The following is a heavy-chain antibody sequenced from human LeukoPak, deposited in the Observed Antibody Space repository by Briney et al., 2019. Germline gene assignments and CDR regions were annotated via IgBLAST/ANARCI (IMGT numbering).Heavy chain of an antibody. CDR3: AREFTNYDFWSGYFGNYFDY. CDR1: GFTFSSYA. D-gene: IGHD3-3*01. V-gene: IGHV3-23*01. CDR2: ISGSGGST. J-gene: IGHJ4*02. Sequence: GGSLRLSCAASGFTFSSYAMSWVRQAPGKGLEWVSAISGSGGSTYYADSVKGRFTISRDNSKNTLYLQMNSLRAEDTAVYYCAREFTNYDFWSGYFGNYFDYWGQGTLVTVSS.